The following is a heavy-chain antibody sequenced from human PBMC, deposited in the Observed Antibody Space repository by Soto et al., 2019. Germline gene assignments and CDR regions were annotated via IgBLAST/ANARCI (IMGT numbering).Heavy chain of an antibody. Sequence: GGSLRLSCAASGFTFSSYAMSWVRQAPGKGLEWVSAISGSGGSTYYADSVKGRFTISRDNSKNTLYLQMNSLRAEDTAVYYCAKERGHSRGWYFAGWSYGYWGQGTLVTGSS. CDR1: GFTFSSYA. V-gene: IGHV3-23*01. CDR2: ISGSGGST. CDR3: AKERGHSRGWYFAGWSYGY. D-gene: IGHD6-19*01. J-gene: IGHJ4*02.